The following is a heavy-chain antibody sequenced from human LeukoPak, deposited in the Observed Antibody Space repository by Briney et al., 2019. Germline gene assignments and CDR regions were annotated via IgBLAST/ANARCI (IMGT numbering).Heavy chain of an antibody. J-gene: IGHJ6*03. D-gene: IGHD1-26*01. Sequence: GGSLRLSCAASGFTFSSYAMSWVRQAPGKALEWVSVISGSGGSTYYADSVKSRFTISRDNAKNTLYLQMNSLRAEDTALYYCAKNLWDGYFYYMDVWGKGTTVTVSS. CDR3: AKNLWDGYFYYMDV. CDR2: ISGSGGST. CDR1: GFTFSSYA. V-gene: IGHV3-23*01.